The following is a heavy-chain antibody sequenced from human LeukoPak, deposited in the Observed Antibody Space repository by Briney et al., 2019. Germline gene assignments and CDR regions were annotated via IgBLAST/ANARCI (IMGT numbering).Heavy chain of an antibody. J-gene: IGHJ4*02. CDR3: ARGTREEAAAGTHFDY. Sequence: NPSETLSLTCAVYGGSFSGYYWSWIRQPPGRGLEWIGEINHSGSTNYNPSLKSRVTISVDTSKNQFSLKLSSVTAADTAVYYCARGTREEAAAGTHFDYWGQGTLVTVSS. D-gene: IGHD6-13*01. CDR1: GGSFSGYY. CDR2: INHSGST. V-gene: IGHV4-34*01.